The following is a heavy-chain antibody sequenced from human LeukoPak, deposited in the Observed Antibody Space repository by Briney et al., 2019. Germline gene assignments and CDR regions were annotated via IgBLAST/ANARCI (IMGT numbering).Heavy chain of an antibody. J-gene: IGHJ4*02. Sequence: ASVKVSCKASGYTFTGYYMRWVRQAPGQGLEWMGWINPNSGGTNYAQKFQGRVTMTRDTSISTAYMELSRLRSDDTAVYYCARISNYYDSSGYYRCFDYWGQGTLVTVSS. D-gene: IGHD3-22*01. CDR2: INPNSGGT. V-gene: IGHV1-2*02. CDR3: ARISNYYDSSGYYRCFDY. CDR1: GYTFTGYY.